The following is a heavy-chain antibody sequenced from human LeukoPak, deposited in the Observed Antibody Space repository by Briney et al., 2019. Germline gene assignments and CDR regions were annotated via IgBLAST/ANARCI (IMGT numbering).Heavy chain of an antibody. V-gene: IGHV4-39*01. CDR3: ATLLNYDIPPDYYYYGMDV. Sequence: PSETLSLTCTVSGGSISSSSYYWGWIRQPPRKGLEWIGSIYYSGSTYYNPSLKSRVTISVDTSKNQFSLKLSSVTAADSAVYYCATLLNYDIPPDYYYYGMDVWGQGTTVTVSS. CDR1: GGSISSSSYY. CDR2: IYYSGST. J-gene: IGHJ6*02. D-gene: IGHD3-9*01.